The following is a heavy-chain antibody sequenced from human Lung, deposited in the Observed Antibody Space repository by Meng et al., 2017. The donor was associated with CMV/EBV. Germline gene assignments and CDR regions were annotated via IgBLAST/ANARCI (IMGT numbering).Heavy chain of an antibody. CDR1: GYNFSNYW. D-gene: IGHD1-26*01. Sequence: GGSLRLSCKGSGYNFSNYWIGWVRQMPGKGLEWMGIIYPGDSETFSSPSFQGQITMSADKSISTAYLQWSSLEASDTAIYYCERHGSPGTFSFFDSWGQGTLVTVSS. CDR3: ERHGSPGTFSFFDS. J-gene: IGHJ4*02. V-gene: IGHV5-51*01. CDR2: IYPGDSET.